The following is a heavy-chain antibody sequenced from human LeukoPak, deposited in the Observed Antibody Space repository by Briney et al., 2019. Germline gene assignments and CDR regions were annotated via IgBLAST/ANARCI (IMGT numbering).Heavy chain of an antibody. D-gene: IGHD3-22*01. V-gene: IGHV1-69*13. CDR1: GGTFSSYA. CDR2: IIPIFGTA. Sequence: SVKVSCKASGGTFSSYAISWVRQAPGQGLEWMRGIIPIFGTANYAQKFQGRVTITADESTSTAYMELSSLRSEDTAVYYCARDSSHYYDSSGYNYYYYYYMDVWGKGTTVTVSS. CDR3: ARDSSHYYDSSGYNYYYYYYMDV. J-gene: IGHJ6*03.